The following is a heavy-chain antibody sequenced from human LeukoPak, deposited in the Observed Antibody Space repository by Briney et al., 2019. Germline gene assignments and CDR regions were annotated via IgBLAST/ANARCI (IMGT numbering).Heavy chain of an antibody. CDR3: ARVGAVARGYYYYYMDV. V-gene: IGHV4-59*12. Sequence: SETLSLTCTVSGGSINSYYWSWIRQSPGKGLEWIGYIYFSGGTKYNPSLKSRVTISLDTSTNQFSLKLSSVTAADTAVYYCARVGAVARGYYYYYMDVWGKGTTVTVSS. CDR2: IYFSGGT. D-gene: IGHD6-19*01. CDR1: GGSINSYY. J-gene: IGHJ6*03.